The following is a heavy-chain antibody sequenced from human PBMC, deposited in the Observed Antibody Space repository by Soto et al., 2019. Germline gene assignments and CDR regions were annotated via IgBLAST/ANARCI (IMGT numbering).Heavy chain of an antibody. CDR2: VYYSVST. CDR3: ASDYSGYSADPEYYGVEV. V-gene: IGHV4-39*01. J-gene: IGHJ6*02. D-gene: IGHD3-22*01. CDR1: GASVTLTSYY. Sequence: SETLSLTCSVSGASVTLTSYYWGWIRQPPGKGLEWIGNVYYSVSTNYNPSLKSRVTISVDTSKNQFSLSFKSVTAADTAVYYCASDYSGYSADPEYYGVEVWGQGTTVTVSS.